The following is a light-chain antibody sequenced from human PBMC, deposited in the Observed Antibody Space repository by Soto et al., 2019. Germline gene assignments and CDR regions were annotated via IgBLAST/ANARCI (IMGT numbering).Light chain of an antibody. V-gene: IGKV3-20*01. CDR3: QKYGSWT. Sequence: EIVLTQSPGTLSVSPGERVTLSCRASQTISSNYLAWYQQKPGQAPSLLISGTSSRATGIPDRFSGCGSGIAFTLTISRLEPEDSAIYYCQKYGSWTFGQGTKVEIK. CDR2: GTS. CDR1: QTISSNY. J-gene: IGKJ1*01.